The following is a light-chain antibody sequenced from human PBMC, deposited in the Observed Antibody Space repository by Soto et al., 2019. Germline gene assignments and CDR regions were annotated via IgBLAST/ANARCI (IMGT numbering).Light chain of an antibody. CDR1: RNIDIW. V-gene: IGKV1-5*03. Sequence: DIQMTQSPSTLSASVGDRVTTTCRASRNIDIWLAWYQQKPGKAPKLLIYQASTLESGVPSRFSGSGSGTEFTLTITSLQPDDFAIYYCQQYYSYPLTFGGGTKVEIK. CDR3: QQYYSYPLT. J-gene: IGKJ4*02. CDR2: QAS.